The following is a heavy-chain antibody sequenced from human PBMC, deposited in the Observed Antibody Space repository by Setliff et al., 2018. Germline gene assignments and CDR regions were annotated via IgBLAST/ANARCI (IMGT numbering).Heavy chain of an antibody. D-gene: IGHD5-12*01. CDR1: GGSISTYY. CDR3: ARGGTFRYFDY. V-gene: IGHV4-59*01. Sequence: SETLSLTCTVSGGSISTYYWSWIRQPPGKGLEYIGYVYYSGTANYSPSLKSRVSISVDTSKNQFSLNLRSVTAADTAVYYCARGGTFRYFDYWGQGTPVTVS. J-gene: IGHJ4*02. CDR2: VYYSGTA.